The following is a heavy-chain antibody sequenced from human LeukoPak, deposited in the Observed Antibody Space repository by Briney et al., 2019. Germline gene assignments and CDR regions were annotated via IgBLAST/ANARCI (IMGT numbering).Heavy chain of an antibody. Sequence: GGSLRLSCAASGFTFTAYLIHWVRQAPGKGLEWVAVMSSDGNAMFYADSVEGRFTISRDNSKNTLYLQMNSLRAEDTAVYYCVRESEYYFDHSASFDYWGQGTLVTVSS. CDR2: MSSDGNAM. CDR3: VRESEYYFDHSASFDY. D-gene: IGHD3-22*01. J-gene: IGHJ4*02. CDR1: GFTFTAYL. V-gene: IGHV3-30-3*01.